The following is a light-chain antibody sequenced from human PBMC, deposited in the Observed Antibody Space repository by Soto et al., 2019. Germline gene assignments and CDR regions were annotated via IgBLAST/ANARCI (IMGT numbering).Light chain of an antibody. Sequence: QSALTQPASVSGSPGQSITISCTGTSSDVGSCNCVSWYQQHPGKAPTLMIYEVNKRPSGISNRFSGSKSGNTASLTISGLQAEDEADYYCCSSVGSPHWVFGGGTTLTVL. CDR1: SSDVGSCNC. J-gene: IGLJ3*02. V-gene: IGLV2-23*02. CDR3: CSSVGSPHWV. CDR2: EVN.